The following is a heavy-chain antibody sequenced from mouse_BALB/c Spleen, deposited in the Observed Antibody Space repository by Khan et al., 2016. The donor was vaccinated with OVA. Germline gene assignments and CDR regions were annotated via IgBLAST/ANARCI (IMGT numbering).Heavy chain of an antibody. CDR2: ISYSGST. Sequence: DVKLQESGPGLVKPSQSLSLTCTVTGYSITSDYAWNWIRQFPGNKLEWMGYISYSGSTSYNPSLKSRISITRDTSKNQFFLQLNYVTTEDTATYYCARSIMANWGQGTTLTVSS. CDR3: ARSIMAN. V-gene: IGHV3-2*02. J-gene: IGHJ2*01. CDR1: GYSITSDYA.